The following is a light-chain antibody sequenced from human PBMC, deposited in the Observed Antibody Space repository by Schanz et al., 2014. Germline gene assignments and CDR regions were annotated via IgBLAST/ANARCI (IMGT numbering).Light chain of an antibody. CDR2: DVN. J-gene: IGLJ3*02. V-gene: IGLV2-14*01. CDR3: SSYAGDNTLR. Sequence: QSALTQPASVSGSPGQSITISCTGTSSDIGAYNYVSWYQQFPDKAPKLMIRDVNYRPSGVSNRFSGSKSGNTASLTISGLQAEDEAYYYCSSYAGDNTLRFGGGTKLTV. CDR1: SSDIGAYNY.